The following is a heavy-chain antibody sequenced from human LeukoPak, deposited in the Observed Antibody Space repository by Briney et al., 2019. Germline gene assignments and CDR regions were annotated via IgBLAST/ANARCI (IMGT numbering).Heavy chain of an antibody. D-gene: IGHD3-10*01. J-gene: IGHJ4*02. CDR2: INPNSGGT. CDR3: ARDYASGSYFGY. CDR1: GYTFTGYY. Sequence: ASVKVSCKASGYTFTGYYMHWVRQAPGQGLEWMGWINPNSGGTNYAQKFQGRVTMTRDTSISTAYMELSRMTSDDTAVYYCARDYASGSYFGYWGQGTLVTVSS. V-gene: IGHV1-2*02.